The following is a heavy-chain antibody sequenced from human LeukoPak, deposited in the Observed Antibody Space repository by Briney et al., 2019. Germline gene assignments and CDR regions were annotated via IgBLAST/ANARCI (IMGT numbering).Heavy chain of an antibody. CDR2: IYYSGST. CDR3: VVQDYNWFDP. V-gene: IGHV4-31*03. Sequence: SETLSLTCTVSGGSISSGGYYWSWIRQHPGKGLEWIGYIYYSGSTYYNPSLKSRVTISVDTSKNQFSLKLSSVTAADTAVYYCVVQDYNWFDPWGQGTLVAVSS. D-gene: IGHD2-15*01. CDR1: GGSISSGGYY. J-gene: IGHJ5*02.